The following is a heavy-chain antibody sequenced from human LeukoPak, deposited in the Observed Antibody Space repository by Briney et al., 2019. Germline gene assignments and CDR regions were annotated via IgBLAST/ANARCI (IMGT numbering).Heavy chain of an antibody. CDR3: ARSEGIVARFRY. J-gene: IGHJ4*02. CDR1: GGSFSGYY. CDR2: INHSGST. Sequence: SETLSLTCAVYGGSFSGYYWSWIRQPPGKGLEWIGEINHSGSTDYNPSLKSRVTISVDTSKNQFSLKLSSVTAADTAVYYCARSEGIVARFRYWGQGTLVTVSS. D-gene: IGHD6-6*01. V-gene: IGHV4-34*01.